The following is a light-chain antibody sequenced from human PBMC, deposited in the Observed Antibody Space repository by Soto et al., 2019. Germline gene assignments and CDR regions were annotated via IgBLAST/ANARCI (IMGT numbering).Light chain of an antibody. V-gene: IGKV3-15*01. J-gene: IGKJ1*01. CDR1: ECVSGN. CDR3: QQYNKWPPWT. Sequence: EILLTQSPATLSVSPGERATLSCRASECVSGNLAWYQQKPGQVPRLLIYGASTRATGIPARFSGSGSGTEFTLTISSLQSEDIAVYYCQQYNKWPPWTFGQGTKVEIK. CDR2: GAS.